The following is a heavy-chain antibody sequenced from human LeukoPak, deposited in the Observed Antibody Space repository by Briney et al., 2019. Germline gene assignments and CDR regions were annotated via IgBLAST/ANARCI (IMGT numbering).Heavy chain of an antibody. CDR1: GFTFSSYA. V-gene: IGHV3-30-3*01. CDR3: ARDMYYYGSGSYYLDY. J-gene: IGHJ4*02. D-gene: IGHD3-10*01. CDR2: ISYDGSNK. Sequence: GSLRLSCAASGFTFSSYAMSWVRQAPGKGLEWVAVISYDGSNKYYADSVKGRFTISRDNSKNTLYLQMNSLRAEDTAVYYCARDMYYYGSGSYYLDYWGQGTLVTVSS.